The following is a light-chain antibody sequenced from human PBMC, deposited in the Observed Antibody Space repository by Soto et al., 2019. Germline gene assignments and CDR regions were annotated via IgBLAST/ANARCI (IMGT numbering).Light chain of an antibody. V-gene: IGKV3-11*01. Sequence: EIVLTQSPAILSLSPGERATLSCRASQSVSSHLAWYQQKPGQAPRLLIYDASNRATGVPARFSGSGSGTDFTLTISSLEPEDFAVYYCQQRSNWPPITFGQGKRLEIK. CDR1: QSVSSH. CDR2: DAS. J-gene: IGKJ5*01. CDR3: QQRSNWPPIT.